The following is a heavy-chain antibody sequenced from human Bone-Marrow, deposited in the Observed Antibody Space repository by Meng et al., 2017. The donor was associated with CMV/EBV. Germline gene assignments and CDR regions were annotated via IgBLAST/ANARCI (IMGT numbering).Heavy chain of an antibody. J-gene: IGHJ4*02. CDR3: AKWDLYYGGYTEDDY. CDR1: GFTFSSYA. D-gene: IGHD5-12*01. CDR2: ISGSGGST. Sequence: GESLKISCAASGFTFSSYAMSWVRQAPGKGLEWVSAISGSGGSTYYADSVKGRFTISRDNSKNTLYLQMNSLRAADTAVYYCAKWDLYYGGYTEDDYWGQGTLVTVSS. V-gene: IGHV3-23*01.